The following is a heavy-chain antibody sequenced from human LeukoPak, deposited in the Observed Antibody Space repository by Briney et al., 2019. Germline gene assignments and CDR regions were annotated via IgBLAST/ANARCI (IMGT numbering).Heavy chain of an antibody. CDR1: GVSMTGYY. CDR3: ATRPADGSWYGVFDF. D-gene: IGHD3-10*01. CDR2: IYSSGST. Sequence: PSETLSLTCSVSGVSMTGYYWSWIRQAPGKAPEWIGYIYSSGSTNYNPPLNSRVTMSLDASKSQFSLKLTFVTAADTAVYYCATRPADGSWYGVFDFWSRGTLVTVSS. J-gene: IGHJ4*01. V-gene: IGHV4-59*01.